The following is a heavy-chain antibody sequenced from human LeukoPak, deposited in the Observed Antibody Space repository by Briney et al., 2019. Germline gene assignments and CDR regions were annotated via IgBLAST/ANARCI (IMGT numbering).Heavy chain of an antibody. Sequence: SETLSLTCAVYGGSFSGYYWSWIRQPPGKGLEWIGEINNSGSTNYNPSLKSRVTISVDTSKDQFSLKLSTVTAADTAVYYCARGHYYGSWSYHRSYFYYYGMDVWGQGTTVTVSS. J-gene: IGHJ6*02. CDR2: INNSGST. CDR3: ARGHYYGSWSYHRSYFYYYGMDV. D-gene: IGHD3-10*01. CDR1: GGSFSGYY. V-gene: IGHV4-34*01.